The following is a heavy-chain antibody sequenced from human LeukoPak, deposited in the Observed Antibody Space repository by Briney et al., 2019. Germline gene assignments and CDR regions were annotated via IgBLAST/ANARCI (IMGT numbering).Heavy chain of an antibody. J-gene: IGHJ3*02. D-gene: IGHD5-18*01. Sequence: SETLSLTCTVSGGSISSYYWSWIRQPPGKGLEWIGYIYYSGSTNYNPSLKSRVTISVDTSKNQFSLKLSSVTAADTAVYYCARLAVDTAMVGAFDIWGQGTMVTVFS. CDR1: GGSISSYY. V-gene: IGHV4-59*08. CDR3: ARLAVDTAMVGAFDI. CDR2: IYYSGST.